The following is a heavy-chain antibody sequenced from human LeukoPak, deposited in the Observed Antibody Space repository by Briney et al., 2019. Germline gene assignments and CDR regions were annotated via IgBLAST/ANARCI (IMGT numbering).Heavy chain of an antibody. V-gene: IGHV1-18*01. CDR1: GYTFTSYG. D-gene: IGHD3-22*01. J-gene: IGHJ4*02. CDR2: ISAYNGNT. Sequence: ASVKVSCKASGYTFTSYGISWVRQAPGQGLEWMGWISAYNGNTNYAQKLQGRVTMTTDTSTSTAYMELRSLRSDDTAVYYCARGGLYYYDSSGFDYWGQGTLVTVSS. CDR3: ARGGLYYYDSSGFDY.